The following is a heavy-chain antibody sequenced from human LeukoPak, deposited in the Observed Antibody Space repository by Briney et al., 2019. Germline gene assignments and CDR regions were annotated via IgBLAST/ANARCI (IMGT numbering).Heavy chain of an antibody. CDR1: GFTFSSYG. CDR2: ISYDGSNK. CDR3: AKDHSSSCPDF. V-gene: IGHV3-30*18. J-gene: IGHJ4*02. D-gene: IGHD6-13*01. Sequence: GRSLRLSCAASGFTFSSYGMHWVRQAPGKGLEWVAAISYDGSNKYYADSVKGRFTISRDNSKNTLYLQMNSLRAEDTAVYYCAKDHSSSCPDFWGQGTLVTVSS.